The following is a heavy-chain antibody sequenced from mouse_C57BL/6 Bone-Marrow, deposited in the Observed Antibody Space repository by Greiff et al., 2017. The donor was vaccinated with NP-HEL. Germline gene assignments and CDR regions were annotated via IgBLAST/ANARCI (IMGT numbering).Heavy chain of an antibody. CDR3: ARSLYGYPLAY. V-gene: IGHV1-81*01. CDR2: IYPRSGNT. J-gene: IGHJ3*01. CDR1: GYTFTSYG. Sequence: ESGAELARPGASVKLSCKASGYTFTSYGISWVKQRTGQGLELIGEIYPRSGNTYYNEKFKGKATLTADKSSSTAYMELRSLTSEDSAVYFCARSLYGYPLAYWGQGTLVTVSA. D-gene: IGHD2-2*01.